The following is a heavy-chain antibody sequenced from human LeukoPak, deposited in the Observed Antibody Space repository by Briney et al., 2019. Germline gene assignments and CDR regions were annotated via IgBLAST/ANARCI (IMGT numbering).Heavy chain of an antibody. CDR3: GRDLSGWYGPDY. Sequence: GGSLRLSCAASGFTFDDYGMSWVRHAPGKGLEWVSGINWNGGNTGYSDSVKGRFTISRDNAKNSLYLQMDSLRAEDTALYYCGRDLSGWYGPDYWGQGTLVTVSS. J-gene: IGHJ4*02. CDR1: GFTFDDYG. V-gene: IGHV3-20*04. CDR2: INWNGGNT. D-gene: IGHD6-19*01.